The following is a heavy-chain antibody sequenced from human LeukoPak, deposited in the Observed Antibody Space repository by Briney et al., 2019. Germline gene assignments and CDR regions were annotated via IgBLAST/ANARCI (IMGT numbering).Heavy chain of an antibody. CDR2: IYPRDGST. J-gene: IGHJ4*02. CDR3: ARDQEGFDY. CDR1: GYTFTNNY. V-gene: IGHV1-46*01. Sequence: GASVNVSCKASGYTFTNNYLHWVRQAPGQGLEWMGMIYPRDGSTSYAQNFQGRVTVTRDTSTTTVHMELRGLRSEDTAVYYCARDQEGFDYWGQGTVVTVSS.